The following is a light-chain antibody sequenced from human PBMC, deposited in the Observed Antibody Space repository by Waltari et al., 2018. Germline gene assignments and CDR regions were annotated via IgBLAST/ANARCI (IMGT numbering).Light chain of an antibody. CDR2: DFS. J-gene: IGLJ3*02. CDR3: SSYTSSSTLV. CDR1: NRDVGTYNY. Sequence: QSALTQPASVSGSPGHWITISCTGSNRDVGTYNYVSWYQQHPGKAPKLMIYDFSKRPSGVSDRFSGSKSGNTASLTISGLQAEDEADYYCSSYTSSSTLVFGGGTKVTVL. V-gene: IGLV2-14*01.